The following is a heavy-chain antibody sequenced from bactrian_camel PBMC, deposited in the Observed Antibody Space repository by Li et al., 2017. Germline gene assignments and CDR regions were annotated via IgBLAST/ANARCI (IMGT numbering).Heavy chain of an antibody. Sequence: HVQLVESGGGSVQAGGSLSLSCAVSGPAHLKNCMGWVRQAPGKEREGVAVIDNDRSARYEDSVKGRFTISRDNAKSTHYLQMNDLEPEDTAMYFCAADSRGDGNWLLMTQSFDSWGQGTQVTVS. J-gene: IGHJ6*01. CDR3: AADSRGDGNWLLMTQSFDS. CDR2: IDNDRSAR. D-gene: IGHD7*01. V-gene: IGHV3S1*01. CDR1: GPAHLKNC.